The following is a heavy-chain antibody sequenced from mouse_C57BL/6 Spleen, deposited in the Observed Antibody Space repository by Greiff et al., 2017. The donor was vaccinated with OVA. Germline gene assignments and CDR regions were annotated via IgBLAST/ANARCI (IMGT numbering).Heavy chain of an antibody. J-gene: IGHJ2*01. CDR1: GYTFTSYG. CDR3: ARCDYRDYFDY. D-gene: IGHD2-4*01. Sequence: VQRVESGAELARPGASVKLSCKASGYTFTSYGISWVKQRTGQGLEWIGEIYPRSGNTYYNEKFKGKATLTADKSSSTAYMELRSLTSEDSAVYFCARCDYRDYFDYWGQGTTLTVSS. CDR2: IYPRSGNT. V-gene: IGHV1-81*01.